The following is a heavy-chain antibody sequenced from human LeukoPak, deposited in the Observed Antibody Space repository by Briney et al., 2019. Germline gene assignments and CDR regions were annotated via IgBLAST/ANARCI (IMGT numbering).Heavy chain of an antibody. CDR2: IIPILGIA. CDR1: GGTFSSYA. Sequence: ASVKVSCKASGGTFSSYAISWVRQAPGQGLEWMGRIIPILGIANYAQKFQGRVTMTRDTSTSTVYMELSSLRSEDTAVYYCARGGPYSSSSLDNWGQGTLVTVSS. J-gene: IGHJ4*02. D-gene: IGHD6-6*01. V-gene: IGHV1-69*04. CDR3: ARGGPYSSSSLDN.